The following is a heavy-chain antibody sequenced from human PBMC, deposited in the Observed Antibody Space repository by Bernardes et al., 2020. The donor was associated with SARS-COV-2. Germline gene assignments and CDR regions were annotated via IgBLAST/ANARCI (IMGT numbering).Heavy chain of an antibody. CDR3: ARDTSRFTASMEFES. V-gene: IGHV3-11*05. Sequence: GGPLKLSCSAFGFSFSDSYMSWIRKAPGKGLEWISYISGETGYTNYAGSVKGRFTISRDNARNSLYLQMTNLRADDTATYFCARDTSRFTASMEFESWGQGTLVTVSS. CDR1: GFSFSDSY. J-gene: IGHJ4*02. CDR2: ISGETGYT. D-gene: IGHD3-10*01.